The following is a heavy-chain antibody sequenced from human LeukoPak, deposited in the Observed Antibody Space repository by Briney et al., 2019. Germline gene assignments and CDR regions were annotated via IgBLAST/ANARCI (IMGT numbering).Heavy chain of an antibody. J-gene: IGHJ1*01. CDR2: INHGGST. CDR1: GGSFSGYY. D-gene: IGHD1-26*01. Sequence: PSETLSLTCAVYGGSFSGYYWSWIRQPPGKGLEWIGEINHGGSTNYNPSLKSRVTISVDTSKNQFSLKLSSVTAADTAVYYCARGPGIVGATTDYFQHWGQGTLVTVSS. V-gene: IGHV4-34*01. CDR3: ARGPGIVGATTDYFQH.